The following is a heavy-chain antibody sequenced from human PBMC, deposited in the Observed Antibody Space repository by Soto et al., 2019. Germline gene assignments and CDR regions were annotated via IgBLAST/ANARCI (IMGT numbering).Heavy chain of an antibody. CDR2: ISYDGSNK. D-gene: IGHD6-6*01. J-gene: IGHJ6*02. V-gene: IGHV3-30*18. Sequence: GGSLRLSCAASGFTFSSYGMHWVRQAPGKGLEWVAVISYDGSNKYYADSVKGRFTISRDNSKNTLYLQMNSLRAEDTAVYYCAKDWVEGQLVPWDYYYYGMDVWGQGTTVTVSS. CDR3: AKDWVEGQLVPWDYYYYGMDV. CDR1: GFTFSSYG.